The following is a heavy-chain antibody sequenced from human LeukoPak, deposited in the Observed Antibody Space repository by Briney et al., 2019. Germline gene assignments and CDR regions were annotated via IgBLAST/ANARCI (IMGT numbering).Heavy chain of an antibody. CDR1: GGSISSGSYY. D-gene: IGHD3-3*01. Sequence: SETLSLTCTVSGGSISSGSYYWRWIRQPAGKGLEWIGRIYTSGSTNYNPSLKSRVTISVDTSKNQFSLKLSSVTAADTAVYYCARSEYYDFWSGYVWGQGTLVTVSS. CDR3: ARSEYYDFWSGYV. J-gene: IGHJ4*02. CDR2: IYTSGST. V-gene: IGHV4-61*02.